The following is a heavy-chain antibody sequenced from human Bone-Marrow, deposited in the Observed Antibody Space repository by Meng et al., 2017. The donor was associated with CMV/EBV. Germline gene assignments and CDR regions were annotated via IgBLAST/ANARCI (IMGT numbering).Heavy chain of an antibody. Sequence: GESLKISCAASGFTFRSYAMHWVRQAPGKGLEWVAVISYDGSNKYYADSVKGRFTISRDNAKNSLYLQMNSLRAEDTAVYYCASKEGIAAAGTGRWGYYYGMDVWGQGTTVTVSS. CDR3: ASKEGIAAAGTGRWGYYYGMDV. CDR2: ISYDGSNK. CDR1: GFTFRSYA. D-gene: IGHD6-13*01. V-gene: IGHV3-30*04. J-gene: IGHJ6*02.